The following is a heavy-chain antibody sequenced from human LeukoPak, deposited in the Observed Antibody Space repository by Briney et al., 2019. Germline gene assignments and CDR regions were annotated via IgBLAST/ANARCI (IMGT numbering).Heavy chain of an antibody. D-gene: IGHD5-12*01. V-gene: IGHV3-73*01. Sequence: PGGSLRLSCAASGFTFSDSAVHWVRQASGKGLEWIGRIRSKANNYATAYTDPLKGRFTVSRDDSKNTAYLQMNSLKTEDSAVYFCARDSGSEGPLDYWGQGTLVTVSS. CDR1: GFTFSDSA. J-gene: IGHJ4*02. CDR2: IRSKANNYAT. CDR3: ARDSGSEGPLDY.